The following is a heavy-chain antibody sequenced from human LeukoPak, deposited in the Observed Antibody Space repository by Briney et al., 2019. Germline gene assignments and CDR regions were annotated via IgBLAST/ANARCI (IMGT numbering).Heavy chain of an antibody. D-gene: IGHD5-24*01. CDR1: GFTFSTYA. CDR2: ISGSGAKT. J-gene: IGHJ3*02. CDR3: ARDDGYNRFYI. Sequence: GGSLRLSCAASGFTFSTYAMNWVRQAPGKGLEWVSAISGSGAKTYYADFVKGRFTISRDNVRNILYLQMNSLRVDDTALYYCARDDGYNRFYIWGQGTMVSVSS. V-gene: IGHV3-23*01.